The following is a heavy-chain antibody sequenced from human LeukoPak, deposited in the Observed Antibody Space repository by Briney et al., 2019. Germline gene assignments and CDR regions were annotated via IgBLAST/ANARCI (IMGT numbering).Heavy chain of an antibody. CDR3: ARVLRFGETLDY. D-gene: IGHD3-10*01. CDR1: GFTFSSYS. J-gene: IGHJ4*02. Sequence: GGSLRLSCAASGFTFSSYSMNWVRQAPGKGLEWLSYISSSGSTIYYADSVKGRFTISRDNAKNSLYLQMNSLRAEDTAVYYCARVLRFGETLDYWGQGTLVTVSS. V-gene: IGHV3-48*04. CDR2: ISSSGSTI.